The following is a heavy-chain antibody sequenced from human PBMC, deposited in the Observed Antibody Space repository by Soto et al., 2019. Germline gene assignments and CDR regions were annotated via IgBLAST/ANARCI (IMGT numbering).Heavy chain of an antibody. V-gene: IGHV4-4*02. CDR3: ATQGFYRLGV. J-gene: IGHJ6*02. CDR1: GDSITGDNW. CDR2: IHHSGAT. Sequence: QVQLQESGPGRVQPSGTLSLTCAVSGDSITGDNWWSWVRQPPGKGLEWIGEIHHSGATNYNQSLKSRVTISLDKSKNQFSLKLNSVTAADTAMFYCATQGFYRLGVWGRGTTVTVSS.